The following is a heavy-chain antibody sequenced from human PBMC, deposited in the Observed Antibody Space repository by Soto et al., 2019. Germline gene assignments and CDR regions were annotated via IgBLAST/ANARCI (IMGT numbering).Heavy chain of an antibody. D-gene: IGHD5-12*01. CDR1: GFTFNSNS. V-gene: IGHV3-48*02. CDR3: ARKGVAIDD. CDR2: ISTTNSSI. Sequence: VGLLWRTRVALGFTFNSNSMNWVRQAPGKGPEWISYISTTNSSINYRDSVKGRFTISRDNAQNSLFLQMNSLRDEDTAVYYCARKGVAIDDWGQGALVTVSS. J-gene: IGHJ4*02.